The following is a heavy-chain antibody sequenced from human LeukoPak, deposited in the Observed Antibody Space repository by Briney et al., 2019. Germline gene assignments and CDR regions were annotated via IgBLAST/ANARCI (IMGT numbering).Heavy chain of an antibody. CDR3: ARSPTYSAVTYREYAH. CDR2: MSGDRAGI. V-gene: IGHV3-21*01. D-gene: IGHD4-17*01. Sequence: GGSLRLSCAASGFSFSSYTLNAVRQGLRTGLERGSSMSGDRAGIYYADSVKGRFTISRDNAKNTRYLQMDNLRDEDTAVYFCARSPTYSAVTYREYAHWGHGTLVTVSS. J-gene: IGHJ4*01. CDR1: GFSFSSYT.